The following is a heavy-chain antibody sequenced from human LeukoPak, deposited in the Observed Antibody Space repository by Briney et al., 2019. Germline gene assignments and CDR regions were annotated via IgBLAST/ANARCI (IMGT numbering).Heavy chain of an antibody. Sequence: SETLSLTCAVYGGSFSGYYWSWIRQPPGKGLEWIGETNHSGSTNYNPSLKSRVTISVDTSKNQFSLKLSSVTAADTAVYYCARDPTVDAFDIWGQGTMVTVSS. V-gene: IGHV4-34*01. CDR2: TNHSGST. D-gene: IGHD4-17*01. CDR1: GGSFSGYY. J-gene: IGHJ3*02. CDR3: ARDPTVDAFDI.